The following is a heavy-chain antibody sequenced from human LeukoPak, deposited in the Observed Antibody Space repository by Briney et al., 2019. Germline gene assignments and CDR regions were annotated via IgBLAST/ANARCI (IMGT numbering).Heavy chain of an antibody. D-gene: IGHD6-13*01. CDR1: GYTFTTYG. Sequence: ASVKVSCKASGYTFTTYGITWVRQAPGQGLEWVGRFSADTGNTNYAQKLQGRVSLTRDTAASTVYMELSSLRSEDTAVYYCARGTIAAAYYGMDVWGQGTTVTVSS. J-gene: IGHJ6*02. CDR2: FSADTGNT. V-gene: IGHV1-18*01. CDR3: ARGTIAAAYYGMDV.